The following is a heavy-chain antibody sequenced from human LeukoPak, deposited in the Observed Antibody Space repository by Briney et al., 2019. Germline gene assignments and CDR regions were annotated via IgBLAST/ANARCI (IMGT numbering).Heavy chain of an antibody. D-gene: IGHD3-16*01. J-gene: IGHJ4*02. CDR3: TRVSYADGGYFDY. CDR1: GFTFSSYA. CDR2: ISRSGNYT. Sequence: PGGSLRLSCAASGFTFSSYAMNWVRQAPGKGLEWVSSISRSGNYTYHADSLKGRFTISRDNPKNSLYLQMNSLRAEDTAVYYCTRVSYADGGYFDYWGQGTLVTVSS. V-gene: IGHV3-21*01.